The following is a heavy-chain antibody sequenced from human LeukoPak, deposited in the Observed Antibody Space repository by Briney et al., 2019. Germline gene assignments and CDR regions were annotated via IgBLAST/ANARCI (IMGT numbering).Heavy chain of an antibody. D-gene: IGHD6-19*01. J-gene: IGHJ4*02. CDR3: ARETVAGTFDY. CDR2: ISSSGDIV. Sequence: GGSLRLSCAASGFTFSEYYMSWIRQAPGKGLEWVSDISSSGDIVSYADSVKGRFTVSRGNAKNSLYLQMNSLRAEDTAVYYCARETVAGTFDYWGQGTLVTVSS. CDR1: GFTFSEYY. V-gene: IGHV3-11*01.